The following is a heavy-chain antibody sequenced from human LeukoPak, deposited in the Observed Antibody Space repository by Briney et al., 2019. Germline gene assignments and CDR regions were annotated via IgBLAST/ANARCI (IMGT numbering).Heavy chain of an antibody. CDR1: GFTFNKYW. Sequence: GGSLRLSCAASGFTFNKYWLHWVRQVPGKGLMWASRVSAEGTNTDYADSARGRFTISRDNARNTLYLQMSFLRVEDTAFYYCARDLYIGGQGTLVTVSS. CDR2: VSAEGTNT. CDR3: ARDLYI. J-gene: IGHJ4*02. V-gene: IGHV3-74*01.